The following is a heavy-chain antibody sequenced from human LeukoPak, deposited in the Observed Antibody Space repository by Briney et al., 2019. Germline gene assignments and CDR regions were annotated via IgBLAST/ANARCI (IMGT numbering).Heavy chain of an antibody. CDR3: ARNSGSYYYFDS. V-gene: IGHV1-69*04. J-gene: IGHJ4*02. D-gene: IGHD1-26*01. CDR2: IIPILGIA. Sequence: ASVKVSCKASGGTFSSYAISWVRQAPGQGLEWMGRIIPILGIANYAQKFQGRVTITADKSTSTAYMELSSLRSEDTAVYYCARNSGSYYYFDSWGQGILVTVST. CDR1: GGTFSSYA.